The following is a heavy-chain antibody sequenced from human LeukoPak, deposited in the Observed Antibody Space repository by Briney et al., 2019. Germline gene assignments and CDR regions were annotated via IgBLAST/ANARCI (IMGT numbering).Heavy chain of an antibody. Sequence: SETLSLTCTVSGGSISSGSYYWSWIQQPAGKGLEWIGRIYTSGSTNYNPSLKSRVTISVDTSKNQFSLKLSSVTAADTAVYYCARENIVVVPAASFSYNWFDPWGQGTLVTVSS. CDR3: ARENIVVVPAASFSYNWFDP. CDR2: IYTSGST. CDR1: GGSISSGSYY. D-gene: IGHD2-2*01. V-gene: IGHV4-61*02. J-gene: IGHJ5*02.